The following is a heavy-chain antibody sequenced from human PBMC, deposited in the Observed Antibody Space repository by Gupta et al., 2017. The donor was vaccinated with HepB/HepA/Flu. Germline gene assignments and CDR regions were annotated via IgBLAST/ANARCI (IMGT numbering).Heavy chain of an antibody. J-gene: IGHJ6*02. Sequence: EVQLVESGGGLVQPGGSLRLSCAASGFTFSSYWMSWVRQAPGKGLGWVANIKQDGSEKYYVDSVKGRFTISRDNAKNSLYLQMNSLRAEDTAVYYCARDGGGSYRGPVDYYGMDVWGQGTTVTVSS. V-gene: IGHV3-7*01. CDR1: GFTFSSYW. CDR3: ARDGGGSYRGPVDYYGMDV. D-gene: IGHD1-26*01. CDR2: IKQDGSEK.